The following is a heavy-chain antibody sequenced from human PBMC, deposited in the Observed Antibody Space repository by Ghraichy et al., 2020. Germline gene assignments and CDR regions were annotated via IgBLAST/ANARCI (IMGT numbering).Heavy chain of an antibody. Sequence: SQTLSLTCTVSGGSISSYYWSWIRQPPGKGLEWIGYIYYSGSTNYNPSLKSRVTISVDTSKNQFSLKLSSVTAADTAVYYCAVYPGPPFDIWGQGTMVTVSS. CDR3: AVYPGPPFDI. J-gene: IGHJ3*02. CDR2: IYYSGST. V-gene: IGHV4-59*08. CDR1: GGSISSYY. D-gene: IGHD3-16*02.